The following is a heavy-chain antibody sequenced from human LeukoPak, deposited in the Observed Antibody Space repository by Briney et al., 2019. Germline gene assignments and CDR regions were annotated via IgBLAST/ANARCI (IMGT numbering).Heavy chain of an antibody. CDR2: INHSGST. CDR1: GGSFSGYY. CDR3: ARGISGGDAWFDP. D-gene: IGHD2-21*02. J-gene: IGHJ5*02. V-gene: IGHV4-34*01. Sequence: SETLSLTCAVYGGSFSGYYWSWIRQPPGKGLEWIGEINHSGSTNYNPSLKSRVTISVDTSKNQFSLKLSSVTAADTAVYYCARGISGGDAWFDPWGLGTLVTVSS.